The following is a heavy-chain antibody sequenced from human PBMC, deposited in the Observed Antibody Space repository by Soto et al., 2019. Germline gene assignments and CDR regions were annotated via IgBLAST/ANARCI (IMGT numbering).Heavy chain of an antibody. J-gene: IGHJ3*02. Sequence: GSLRLSCAASGFSFSTYAMSWVRQAPGKGLEWVSAISAGAGTTYYADSVKGRFTISRDNSKNTLFLQMYGLRIEDTALYYCAHPRGYGIFDAYDMWGRGTMVTVSS. CDR3: AHPRGYGIFDAYDM. D-gene: IGHD4-17*01. CDR2: ISAGAGTT. V-gene: IGHV3-23*01. CDR1: GFSFSTYA.